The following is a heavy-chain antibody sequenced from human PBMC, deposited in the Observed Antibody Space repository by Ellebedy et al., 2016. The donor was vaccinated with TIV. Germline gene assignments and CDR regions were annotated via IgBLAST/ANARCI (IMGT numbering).Heavy chain of an antibody. CDR2: IYGGGTI. V-gene: IGHV3-53*01. CDR1: GFTVSSNF. Sequence: PGGSLRLSCAASGFTVSSNFMTWVRQAPGKGLEWVSVIYGGGTIRYSDSVKGRFTISRDNSKNTVYLQMNSLRAEDTAVYYCARGRGYFHQGLNFDLWGQGTLVTVSS. J-gene: IGHJ4*02. D-gene: IGHD6-25*01. CDR3: ARGRGYFHQGLNFDL.